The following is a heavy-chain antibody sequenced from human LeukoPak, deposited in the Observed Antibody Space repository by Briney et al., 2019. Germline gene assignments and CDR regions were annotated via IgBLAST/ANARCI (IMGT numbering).Heavy chain of an antibody. V-gene: IGHV3-11*01. CDR3: ARDKPTVTTEGAFDI. CDR2: ISSSGSTI. J-gene: IGHJ3*02. CDR1: GFTFSDYY. D-gene: IGHD4-17*01. Sequence: GGSLRLSCAASGFTFSDYYMSWIRQAPGKGLEWVSYISSSGSTIYYADSVKGRFTISRDNAKNSLYLQMNSLRAEDTALYHCARDKPTVTTEGAFDIWGQGTMVTVSS.